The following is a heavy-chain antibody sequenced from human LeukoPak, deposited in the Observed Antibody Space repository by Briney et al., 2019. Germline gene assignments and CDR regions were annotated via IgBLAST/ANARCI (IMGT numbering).Heavy chain of an antibody. CDR1: GFTFSSYW. Sequence: TGGSLRLSCAASGFTFSSYWTHWVRQAPGKGLVWVSRINSDGSSTTYADSVKGRFTISRDNAKNTLYLQMNSLRAEDTAVYYCARSTTHPYYYYMDVWGKGTTVTISS. D-gene: IGHD4-17*01. J-gene: IGHJ6*03. CDR3: ARSTTHPYYYYMDV. CDR2: INSDGSST. V-gene: IGHV3-74*01.